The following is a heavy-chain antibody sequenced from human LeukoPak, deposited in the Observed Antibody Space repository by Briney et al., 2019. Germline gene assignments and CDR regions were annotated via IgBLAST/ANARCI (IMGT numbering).Heavy chain of an antibody. CDR3: AKDQGSYSSSWFSDR. CDR1: GFTFSAYA. Sequence: GGSLRLSCAASGFTFSAYAMNWVRQAPGRGLEWVSAIHGSSGRTYYVDSVRGRFTISRDNSQNTLYLQMNNLRVEDTALYYCAKDQGSYSSSWFSDRWGQGTLVTASS. D-gene: IGHD6-13*01. V-gene: IGHV3-23*01. J-gene: IGHJ4*02. CDR2: IHGSSGRT.